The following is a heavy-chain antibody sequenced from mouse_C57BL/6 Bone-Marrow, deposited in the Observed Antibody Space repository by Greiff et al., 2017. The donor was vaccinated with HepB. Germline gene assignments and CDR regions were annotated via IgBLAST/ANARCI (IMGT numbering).Heavy chain of an antibody. V-gene: IGHV1-26*01. CDR2: INPNNGGT. D-gene: IGHD6-1*01. CDR3: ARPLVYFDY. CDR1: GYTFTDYY. Sequence: VQLQQSGPELVKPGASVKISCKASGYTFTDYYMNWVKQSHGKSLEWIGDINPNNGGTSYNQKFKGKATLTVDKSSSTAYMELRSLTSEDSAVYYCARPLVYFDYWGQGTTLTVSS. J-gene: IGHJ2*01.